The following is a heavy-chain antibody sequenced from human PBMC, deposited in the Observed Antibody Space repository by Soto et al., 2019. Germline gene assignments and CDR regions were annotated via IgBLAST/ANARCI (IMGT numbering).Heavy chain of an antibody. D-gene: IGHD4-17*01. Sequence: TSETLSLTCTVSGGSVSSYYWSWIRQPPGKGLESIGYIYYSGSTDYNPSLRSRVTISVDTSKNQFSLKLSSVTAADTAVYYCARHGYGGNSFYPNWGQGTLVTVSS. J-gene: IGHJ4*02. CDR1: GGSVSSYY. V-gene: IGHV4-59*08. CDR2: IYYSGST. CDR3: ARHGYGGNSFYPN.